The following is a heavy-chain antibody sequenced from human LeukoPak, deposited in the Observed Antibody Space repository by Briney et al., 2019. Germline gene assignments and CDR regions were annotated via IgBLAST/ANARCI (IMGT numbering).Heavy chain of an antibody. D-gene: IGHD3-22*01. CDR1: GYTFTSYG. J-gene: IGHJ4*02. CDR3: AITYYYDSSGYY. V-gene: IGHV1-18*01. Sequence: GASVKVSCKASGYTFTSYGISWVRQAPGQGLEWMGWISAYNGNTNYAQKLQGRVTMTTDTSTSTAYMELRGLRSDDSAVYYCAITYYYDSSGYYWGQGTLVTVSS. CDR2: ISAYNGNT.